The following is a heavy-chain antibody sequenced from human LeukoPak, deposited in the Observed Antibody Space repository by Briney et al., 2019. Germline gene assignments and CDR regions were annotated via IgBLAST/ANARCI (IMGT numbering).Heavy chain of an antibody. CDR1: GGSISSYY. Sequence: PSETLSLTCTVSGGSISSYYWNWIRQPAGKGMEWIGRIYTCGSTNYNPSLKSRVTMSVDTSKNQFSLRLSSVTAADTAVYYCARGIAAAGTWGWFDPWGQGILVTVSS. V-gene: IGHV4-4*07. J-gene: IGHJ5*02. D-gene: IGHD6-13*01. CDR3: ARGIAAAGTWGWFDP. CDR2: IYTCGST.